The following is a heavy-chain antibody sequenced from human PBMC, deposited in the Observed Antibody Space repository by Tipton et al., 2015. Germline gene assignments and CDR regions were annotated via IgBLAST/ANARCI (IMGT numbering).Heavy chain of an antibody. CDR3: ARKVPRHDDFWTGYSNPNWYFDL. Sequence: SLRLSCTVSGGSISSGGYYWSWIRQAPGKGLEWVSYISSNGKTNYYTDSVKGRFTISRDNAKNSLYLQMNSLRAEDTAVYYCARKVPRHDDFWTGYSNPNWYFDLWGRGTLVTVSS. CDR1: GGSISSGGYY. CDR2: ISSNGKTN. J-gene: IGHJ2*01. D-gene: IGHD3/OR15-3a*01. V-gene: IGHV3-11*01.